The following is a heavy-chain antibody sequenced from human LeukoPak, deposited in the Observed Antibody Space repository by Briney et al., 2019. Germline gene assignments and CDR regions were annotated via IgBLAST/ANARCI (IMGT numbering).Heavy chain of an antibody. CDR3: ARVWGSYRYNWFDP. CDR1: GGPISSFY. J-gene: IGHJ5*02. V-gene: IGHV4-4*07. Sequence: SETLSLTCDVSGGPISSFYWTWIRQPVGKGLEWIGRIYSSGSINYNPSLKSRVTMSVDMSKNQFSLKLSSVTAADTAVYYCARVWGSYRYNWFDPWGQGTLVTVSS. D-gene: IGHD3-16*02. CDR2: IYSSGSI.